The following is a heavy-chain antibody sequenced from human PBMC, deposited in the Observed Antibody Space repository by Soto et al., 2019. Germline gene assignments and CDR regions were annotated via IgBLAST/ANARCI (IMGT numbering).Heavy chain of an antibody. J-gene: IGHJ4*02. CDR2: IYYSGST. Sequence: SETLSLTCTVSGGSISSSSYYWGWIRQPPGKGLEWIGSIYYSGSTYYNPSLKSRVTISVDTSKNQFSLKLSSVTAADTAVYYCARRAPAHDILTGYSLGDYWGQGTLVTVTS. V-gene: IGHV4-39*01. D-gene: IGHD3-9*01. CDR1: GGSISSSSYY. CDR3: ARRAPAHDILTGYSLGDY.